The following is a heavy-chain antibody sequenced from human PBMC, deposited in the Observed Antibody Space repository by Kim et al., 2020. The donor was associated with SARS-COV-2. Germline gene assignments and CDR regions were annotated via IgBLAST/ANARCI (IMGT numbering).Heavy chain of an antibody. V-gene: IGHV3-30*07. D-gene: IGHD6-13*01. J-gene: IGHJ4*02. Sequence: DSGKGRFTISRDNSKTTLYLQMNSLRAEDTAVYYCARDGGIAAAGTSDYWGQGTLVTVAS. CDR3: ARDGGIAAAGTSDY.